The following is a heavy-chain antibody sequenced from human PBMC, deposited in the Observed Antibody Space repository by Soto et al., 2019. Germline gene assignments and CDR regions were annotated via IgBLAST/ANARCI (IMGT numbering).Heavy chain of an antibody. Sequence: PGGSLRLSCAASGFTFSSYAMSWVRQAPGKGLEWVSSITGSGGTTYYADSVKGRFTISRDNSKNTLYLQMNSLRAEDTAVYYCAKDLVAVAGTDYWGQGTLVTVSS. CDR2: ITGSGGTT. V-gene: IGHV3-23*01. CDR1: GFTFSSYA. J-gene: IGHJ4*02. D-gene: IGHD6-19*01. CDR3: AKDLVAVAGTDY.